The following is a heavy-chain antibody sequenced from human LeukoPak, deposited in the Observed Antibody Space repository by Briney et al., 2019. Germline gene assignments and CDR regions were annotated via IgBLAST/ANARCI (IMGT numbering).Heavy chain of an antibody. V-gene: IGHV1-8*01. J-gene: IGHJ5*02. CDR3: ARGAQMIFGVVIRAAGWLDP. CDR1: GYTFTSYD. CDR2: MNPNSGNT. Sequence: ASVKVSCKASGYTFTSYDINWVRQATGQGLEWMGWMNPNSGNTGYAQKFQGRVAMTRSTSISTAYMELSSLRSEDTAVYYCARGAQMIFGVVIRAAGWLDPWGQGTLVTVSS. D-gene: IGHD3-3*01.